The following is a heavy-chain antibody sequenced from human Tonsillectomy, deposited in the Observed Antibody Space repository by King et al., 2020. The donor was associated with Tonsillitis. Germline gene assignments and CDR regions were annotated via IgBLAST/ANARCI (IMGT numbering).Heavy chain of an antibody. Sequence: EVQLVESGGGLVKPGGSLRLSCEASGFTFNNYIMNWFRQAPGQGLEWVSSITTSSRYIYYADSVKGRFTISRDDAKNSLYLQMNSLTTEDTAVYYCARPWPIRGYCSGGRCQRYFAPWGRGTLVTVSS. CDR1: GFTFNNYI. V-gene: IGHV3-21*01. CDR3: ARPWPIRGYCSGGRCQRYFAP. J-gene: IGHJ2*01. CDR2: ITTSSRYI. D-gene: IGHD2-15*01.